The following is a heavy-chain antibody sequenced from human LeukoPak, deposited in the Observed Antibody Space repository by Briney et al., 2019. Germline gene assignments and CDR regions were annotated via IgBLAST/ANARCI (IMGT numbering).Heavy chain of an antibody. D-gene: IGHD2-2*01. V-gene: IGHV3-7*03. CDR2: IRGDGSEK. CDR1: GFTFSSYW. Sequence: SGESLRLSCAASGFTFSSYWMTWVRQAPGKGLEWVANIRGDGSEKKYVDSVKGRFTISRDNAKNSLYLQMDNLRAEDTAMYCCARTSSITCYDYWGRGTLVTVSS. CDR3: ARTSSITCYDY. J-gene: IGHJ4*02.